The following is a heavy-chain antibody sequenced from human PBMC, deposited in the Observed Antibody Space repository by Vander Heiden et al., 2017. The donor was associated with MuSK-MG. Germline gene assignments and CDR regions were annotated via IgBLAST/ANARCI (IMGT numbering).Heavy chain of an antibody. CDR1: GFTFTSSA. D-gene: IGHD3-22*01. Sequence: EVQLLESGGGLVQPGVSLRLSCAASGFTFTSSAMRWVRQAPGKGLGWVSAISGSGGSTYYADSVKGRFTISRDNSKNTLYLQMNSLRAEDTAVYYCAKVTYYYDSSGYYPFDYWGQGTLVTVSS. J-gene: IGHJ4*02. CDR3: AKVTYYYDSSGYYPFDY. V-gene: IGHV3-23*01. CDR2: ISGSGGST.